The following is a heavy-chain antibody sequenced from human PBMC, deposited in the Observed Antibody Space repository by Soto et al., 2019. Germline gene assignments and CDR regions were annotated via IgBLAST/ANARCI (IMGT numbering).Heavy chain of an antibody. CDR3: ARVLYSSSWYAHYYGMDV. D-gene: IGHD6-13*01. CDR1: GGTFGSYA. V-gene: IGHV1-69*01. CDR2: IIPIFGTA. Sequence: QVQLVQSGAEVKKPGSSVKVSCKASGGTFGSYAISWVRQAPGQGLEWMGGIIPIFGTANYAQKFQGRVTITADESTSTAYMELSSLRSEDTAVYYCARVLYSSSWYAHYYGMDVWGQGTTVTVSS. J-gene: IGHJ6*02.